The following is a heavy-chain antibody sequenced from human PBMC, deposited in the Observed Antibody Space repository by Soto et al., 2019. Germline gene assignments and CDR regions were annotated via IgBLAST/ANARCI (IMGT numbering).Heavy chain of an antibody. D-gene: IGHD6-13*01. Sequence: EVQLLESGGGLVQPGGSLRLSCAASGFTFSIYAMSWVRQAPGKGLEWVSGISGSGDSIYYIDSVKGRFTISRDNSTTTLSLQMNSLRAEDTAIYYCAKVLPAAGLDFWGQGTLVTVSS. J-gene: IGHJ4*02. CDR1: GFTFSIYA. CDR2: ISGSGDSI. V-gene: IGHV3-23*01. CDR3: AKVLPAAGLDF.